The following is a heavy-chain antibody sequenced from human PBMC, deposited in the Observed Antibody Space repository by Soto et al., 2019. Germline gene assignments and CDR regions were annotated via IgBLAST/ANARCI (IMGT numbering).Heavy chain of an antibody. CDR3: AKNRHFSGSSGYYLDY. V-gene: IGHV3-23*01. J-gene: IGHJ4*02. CDR1: GFTFPIYA. D-gene: IGHD3-22*01. CDR2: ISAGGGST. Sequence: EVQLLESGGGLVQPGGSLRLSCAASGFTFPIYAMSWVRQAPGKGLDWVSTISAGGGSTYYAASVEGHFTISRDSSKSTLYLQMNSLRAEDTAIYYCAKNRHFSGSSGYYLDYWGQGTLVTVSS.